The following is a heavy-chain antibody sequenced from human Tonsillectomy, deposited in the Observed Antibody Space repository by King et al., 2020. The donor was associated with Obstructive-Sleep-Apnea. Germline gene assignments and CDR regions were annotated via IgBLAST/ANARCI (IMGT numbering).Heavy chain of an antibody. Sequence: QLQESGPGLVKPSETLSLTCTVSGGSISSSSYYWGWIRQPPGKGLEWIGSIYYSGSTYYNPSLKSRVTISVDTSKNQFSRKLSSVTAADTAVYYCARETHYYDSSGYLSYFDYWGQGTLAT. CDR1: GGSISSSSYY. CDR3: ARETHYYDSSGYLSYFDY. V-gene: IGHV4-39*07. J-gene: IGHJ4*02. D-gene: IGHD3-22*01. CDR2: IYYSGST.